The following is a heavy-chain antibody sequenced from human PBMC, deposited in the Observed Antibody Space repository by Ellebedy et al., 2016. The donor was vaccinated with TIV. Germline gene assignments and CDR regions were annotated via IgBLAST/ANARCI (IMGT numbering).Heavy chain of an antibody. D-gene: IGHD4-17*01. Sequence: SETLSLTCSVSGGSISSGGYYWGWVRQTPGRGLEWIGHIYYSGRTYYNPSIDSRLELSVDMSKNQFSLQMTSVTAADTAMYYCARDFHDYGIDPFDVWGQGIMVTVSS. CDR1: GGSISSGGYY. J-gene: IGHJ3*01. CDR3: ARDFHDYGIDPFDV. V-gene: IGHV4-31*03. CDR2: IYYSGRT.